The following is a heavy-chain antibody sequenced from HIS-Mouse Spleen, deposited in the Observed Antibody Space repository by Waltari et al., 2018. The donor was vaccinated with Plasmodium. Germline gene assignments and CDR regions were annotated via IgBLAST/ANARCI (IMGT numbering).Heavy chain of an antibody. V-gene: IGHV3-30-3*01. J-gene: IGHJ4*02. CDR1: GFTFSSYA. D-gene: IGHD3-10*01. Sequence: QVQLVESGGGVVQPGRSLRLSCAASGFTFSSYAMKWVRQAPGKGLEWVAVIAYDGSNKYYADSVKGRFTISRDNSKNTLYLQMNSLRAEDTAVYYCAREAGSGGLYYFDYWGQGTLVTVSS. CDR2: IAYDGSNK. CDR3: AREAGSGGLYYFDY.